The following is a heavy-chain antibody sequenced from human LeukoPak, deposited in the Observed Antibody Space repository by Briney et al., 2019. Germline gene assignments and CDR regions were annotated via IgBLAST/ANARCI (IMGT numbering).Heavy chain of an antibody. V-gene: IGHV3-66*01. CDR1: GFTVSSNF. CDR3: AKGRGDY. J-gene: IGHJ4*02. CDR2: MYNSGTT. Sequence: PGGSLRLSCAASGFTVSSNFMSWVRQAPGKGLEWVSIMYNSGTTYYADSVKGRFTISRDNAKNTLYLQMNSLRVEDTAVYYCAKGRGDYWGQGTLVTVSS. D-gene: IGHD1-26*01.